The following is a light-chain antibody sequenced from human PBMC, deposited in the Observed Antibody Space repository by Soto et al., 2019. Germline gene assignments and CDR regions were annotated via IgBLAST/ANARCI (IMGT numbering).Light chain of an antibody. Sequence: EIVMTQSPGTLSVFPGETSTLSCMASQTVRNNYLAWYQQKPGQAPRLVIYDIFTRATGVPTRISGSGSGTEFTLTISSLQSEDFAVYYCQQYNSWPLTFGGGTKVDI. CDR1: QTVRNN. CDR2: DIF. CDR3: QQYNSWPLT. J-gene: IGKJ4*01. V-gene: IGKV3D-15*01.